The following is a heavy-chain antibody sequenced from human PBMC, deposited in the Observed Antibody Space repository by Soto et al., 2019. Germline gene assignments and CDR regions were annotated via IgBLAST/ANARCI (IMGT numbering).Heavy chain of an antibody. CDR2: IFSSGTT. D-gene: IGHD3-16*01. J-gene: IGHJ6*02. CDR1: GDSISSGNKY. Sequence: SETLSLTCTVSGDSISSGNKYWSWIRQPPGKGLEWIGYIFSSGTTYYNPSLKSRLTMSLDTSQNQFSLKLNSVTDSDTAVYYCARVPSPFDYYYAMDVWGQGTTVTV. CDR3: ARVPSPFDYYYAMDV. V-gene: IGHV4-30-4*01.